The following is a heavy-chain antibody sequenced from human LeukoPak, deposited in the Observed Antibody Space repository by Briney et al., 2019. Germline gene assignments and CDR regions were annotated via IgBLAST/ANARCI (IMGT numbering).Heavy chain of an antibody. CDR2: IYHSGST. J-gene: IGHJ4*02. CDR1: GGSISSGGYS. CDR3: ARGAGHVPLDY. Sequence: SETLSLTCAISGGSISSGGYSWSWIRQPPGKGLEWIGYIYHSGSTYYNPSLKSRVTISVDRSKNQFSLKLSSVTAADTAVYYCARGAGHVPLDYWGQGTLATVSS. V-gene: IGHV4-30-2*01. D-gene: IGHD2-2*01.